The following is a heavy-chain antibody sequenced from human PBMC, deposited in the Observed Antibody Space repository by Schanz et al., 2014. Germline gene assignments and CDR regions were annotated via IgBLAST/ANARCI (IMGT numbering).Heavy chain of an antibody. CDR3: ARDHTTESYYSAGPPIDY. CDR2: ISGSGGST. Sequence: EVQLLESGGGLVQPGGSLRLSCAASGFTFSSYAMSWVRQAPGKGLEWVSAISGSGGSTYYADSVKGRFTISRDNSKNTLYLQMNSLRAEDTAVYYCARDHTTESYYSAGPPIDYWGLGTLLTVSS. J-gene: IGHJ4*02. CDR1: GFTFSSYA. D-gene: IGHD1-26*01. V-gene: IGHV3-23*01.